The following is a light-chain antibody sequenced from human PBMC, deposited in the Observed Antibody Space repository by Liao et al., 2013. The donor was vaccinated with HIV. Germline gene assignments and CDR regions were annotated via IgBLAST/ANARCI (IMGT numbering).Light chain of an antibody. CDR1: NIGGRS. J-gene: IGLJ3*02. Sequence: SYMLTQPPSVSVAPGATATITCGGDNIGGRSVHWYQHKAGQAPHLVISYDNDRPSGIPARFSGSNSGNTATLTINRVEAGDEADYYCQVWDSSSDQGVFGGGTKLTVL. CDR2: YDN. V-gene: IGLV3-21*01. CDR3: QVWDSSSDQGV.